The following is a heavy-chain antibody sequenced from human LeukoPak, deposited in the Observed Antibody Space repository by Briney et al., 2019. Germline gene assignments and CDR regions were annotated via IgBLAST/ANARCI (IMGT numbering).Heavy chain of an antibody. J-gene: IGHJ5*02. V-gene: IGHV1-8*01. D-gene: IGHD3-9*01. CDR3: ARDRLGLTGYYNNWFDP. Sequence: GASVKVSCKASGYTFTSYDINWVRQATGQGLEWMGWMNPNSGNTGYAQKLQGRVTMTRNTSISTAYMELSRLRSDDTAVYYCARDRLGLTGYYNNWFDPWAREPWSPSPQ. CDR1: GYTFTSYD. CDR2: MNPNSGNT.